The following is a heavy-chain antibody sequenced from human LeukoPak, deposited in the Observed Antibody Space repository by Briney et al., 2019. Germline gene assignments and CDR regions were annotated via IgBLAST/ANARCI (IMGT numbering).Heavy chain of an antibody. J-gene: IGHJ4*02. CDR1: SDSINSGNYY. CDR2: IYSSGST. Sequence: TSETLSLTCTVSSDSINSGNYYWNWIRQPAGKGLEWIGRIYSSGSTNYNPPLKSRVTISVDTSKNQFSLKLSSVTAADTAVYYCARYEAVAGVFDYWGQGTLVTVSS. V-gene: IGHV4-61*02. D-gene: IGHD6-19*01. CDR3: ARYEAVAGVFDY.